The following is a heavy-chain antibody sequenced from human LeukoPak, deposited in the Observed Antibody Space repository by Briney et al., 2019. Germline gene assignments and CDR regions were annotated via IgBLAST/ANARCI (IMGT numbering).Heavy chain of an antibody. CDR3: ARAGMVGGVIRAFDI. J-gene: IGHJ3*02. Sequence: SETLSLTCAVYGGSFSGYYWSWIRQPPGKGLEWIGEINHSGSTNYNPSLKSRVTISVDTSKNQFSLKLSSVTAADTAVYYCARAGMVGGVIRAFDIWGQGTMVTVSS. CDR2: INHSGST. V-gene: IGHV4-34*01. D-gene: IGHD3-10*01. CDR1: GGSFSGYY.